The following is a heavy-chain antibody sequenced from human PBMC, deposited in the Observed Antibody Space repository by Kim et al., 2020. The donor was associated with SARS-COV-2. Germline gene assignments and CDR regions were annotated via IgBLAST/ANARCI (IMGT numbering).Heavy chain of an antibody. V-gene: IGHV4-34*01. CDR1: GGSFSGYY. CDR2: INHSGST. D-gene: IGHD2-2*01. J-gene: IGHJ6*01. Sequence: SETLSLTCAVYGGSFSGYYWSWIRQPPGKGLEWIGEINHSGSTNYNPSLKSRVTISVDTSKNQFSLKLSSVTAADTAVYYCARGVKYCSSTSCSYYYYG. CDR3: ARGVKYCSSTSCSYYYYG.